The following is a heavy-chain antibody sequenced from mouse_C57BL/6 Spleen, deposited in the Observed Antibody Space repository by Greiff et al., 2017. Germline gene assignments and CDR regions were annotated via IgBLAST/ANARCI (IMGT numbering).Heavy chain of an antibody. CDR2: IHPNSGST. Sequence: QVQLQQSGAELVKPGASVKLSCKASGYTFTSYWMHWVKQRPGQGLEWIGMIHPNSGSTNYNEKFKSKATLTVDKSSSTAYMQLSSLTSEDSAVYYCARGDSSGSYYFDYWGQGTTLTVSS. V-gene: IGHV1-64*01. J-gene: IGHJ2*01. CDR1: GYTFTSYW. CDR3: ARGDSSGSYYFDY. D-gene: IGHD3-2*02.